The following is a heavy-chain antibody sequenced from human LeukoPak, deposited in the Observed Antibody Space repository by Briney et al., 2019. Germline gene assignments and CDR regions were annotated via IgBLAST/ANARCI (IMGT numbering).Heavy chain of an antibody. D-gene: IGHD4-17*01. V-gene: IGHV4-31*03. CDR1: GGSISSGGYY. CDR3: ARGDYGDDSPFDN. CDR2: IYYSGST. J-gene: IGHJ4*02. Sequence: SQTLSLTCTVSGGSISSGGYYWSWIRQHPGKGLEWIGYIYYSGSTYYNPSLKSRVTISVDTSKNQFSLKLSSVTAADTAVYYCARGDYGDDSPFDNWGQGTLVTVSS.